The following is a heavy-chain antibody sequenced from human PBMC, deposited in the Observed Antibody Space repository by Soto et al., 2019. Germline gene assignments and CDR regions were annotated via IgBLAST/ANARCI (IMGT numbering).Heavy chain of an antibody. D-gene: IGHD2-15*01. CDR3: ARVRQRPGGNPYYFDY. J-gene: IGHJ4*02. CDR1: GYTFSNYA. V-gene: IGHV1-18*01. Sequence: GSVKVSCKASGYTFSNYAFSWVRQAPGQGLEWMGWISAYNRNTIYAQKLQGRVTMTTDTSTSTAYMELESLRSDDTAVYYCARVRQRPGGNPYYFDYWGLGTLVTVSS. CDR2: ISAYNRNT.